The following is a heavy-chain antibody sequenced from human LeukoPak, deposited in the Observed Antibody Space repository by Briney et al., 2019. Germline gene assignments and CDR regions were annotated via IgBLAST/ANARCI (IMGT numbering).Heavy chain of an antibody. V-gene: IGHV4-34*01. Sequence: PSETLSLTCAVYGGSFSGYYWSWIRQPPGKGLEWIGEINHSGSTNYNPSLKSRVTISVDTSKNQFSLRLSSVTAADTAVYYCARGGYSYEFKAFDIWGQGTRVTVSS. CDR2: INHSGST. CDR1: GGSFSGYY. D-gene: IGHD5-18*01. J-gene: IGHJ3*02. CDR3: ARGGYSYEFKAFDI.